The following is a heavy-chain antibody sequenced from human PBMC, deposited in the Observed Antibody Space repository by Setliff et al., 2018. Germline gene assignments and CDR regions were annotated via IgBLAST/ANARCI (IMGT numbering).Heavy chain of an antibody. D-gene: IGHD2-15*01. CDR1: GYTFTSYD. J-gene: IGHJ6*02. Sequence: ASVKVSCKASGYTFTSYDINWVRQATGQGLEWMGWMNPNSGNTGYAQKFQGRVTMTRNTSISTAYMELSSLRSEDTAVYYCATYCSGGSCYSFLYNYYYYGMDVRGQGTTVTSP. V-gene: IGHV1-8*02. CDR2: MNPNSGNT. CDR3: ATYCSGGSCYSFLYNYYYYGMDV.